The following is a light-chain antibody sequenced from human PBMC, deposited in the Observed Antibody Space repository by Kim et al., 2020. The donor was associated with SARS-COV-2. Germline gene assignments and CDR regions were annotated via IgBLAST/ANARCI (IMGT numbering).Light chain of an antibody. CDR2: FAS. J-gene: IGKJ2*03. CDR1: QSIGTK. V-gene: IGKV1-39*01. CDR3: QQSVKIPYS. Sequence: SASVGDRITITCRASQSIGTKLNWYQQKPGKAPKILIYFASSLQGGVPSRFSGSGSGTDFTLTISSLQPEDFATYYCQQSVKIPYSLGQGTKLEIK.